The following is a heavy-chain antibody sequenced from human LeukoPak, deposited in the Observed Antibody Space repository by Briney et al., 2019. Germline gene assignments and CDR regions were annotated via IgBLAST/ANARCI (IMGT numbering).Heavy chain of an antibody. CDR1: GFTFSSYS. V-gene: IGHV3-9*01. CDR2: ISWNSGST. D-gene: IGHD3-10*01. CDR3: AKDRFGELSYIDY. Sequence: GGSLRLSCAAPGFTFSSYSMNWVRQAPGKGLEWVSGISWNSGSTGYADSVKGRFTISRDNAKNSLYLQMNSLRAEDTALYYCAKDRFGELSYIDYWGQGTLVTVSS. J-gene: IGHJ4*02.